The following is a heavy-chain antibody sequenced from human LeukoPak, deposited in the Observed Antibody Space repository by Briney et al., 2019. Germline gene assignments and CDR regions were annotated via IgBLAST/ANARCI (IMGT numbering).Heavy chain of an antibody. J-gene: IGHJ4*02. V-gene: IGHV1-69*01. CDR1: GGTFSSYV. CDR2: IVPIFGTA. D-gene: IGHD3-3*01. CDR3: ARGPLRFLGGIDY. Sequence: SVKVSCKASGGTFSSYVISWVRQAPGQGLEWMGGIVPIFGTANYAQNFQGRVTITADDSTSTAYMALSTLRSEDTAVYYCARGPLRFLGGIDYWGQGTLVTVSS.